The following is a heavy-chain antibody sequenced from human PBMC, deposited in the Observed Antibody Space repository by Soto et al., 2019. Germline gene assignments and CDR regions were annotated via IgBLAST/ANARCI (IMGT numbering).Heavy chain of an antibody. Sequence: SETLSLTCAVSGGSISSGGYSWSWIRQPPGKGLEWIGYIYHSGSTYYNPSLKSRVTISVDRSKNQFSLKLSSVIAADTAVYYCARVPDRWGQGTLVTAPQ. CDR3: ARVPDR. J-gene: IGHJ5*02. CDR1: GGSISSGGYS. V-gene: IGHV4-30-2*01. CDR2: IYHSGST. D-gene: IGHD2-2*01.